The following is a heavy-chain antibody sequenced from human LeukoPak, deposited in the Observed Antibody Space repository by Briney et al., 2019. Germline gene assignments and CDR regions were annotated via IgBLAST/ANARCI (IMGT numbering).Heavy chain of an antibody. D-gene: IGHD1-26*01. CDR3: ARGVGATLDY. CDR1: GFTFDDYG. Sequence: AGGSLRLSCAASGFTFDDYGMSWVSQAPGKGLEWVSGINWNGGSTGYADSVKGRFTISRDNAKNSLYLQMNSLRAEDTALYHCARGVGATLDYWGQGTLVTVSS. J-gene: IGHJ4*02. V-gene: IGHV3-20*01. CDR2: INWNGGST.